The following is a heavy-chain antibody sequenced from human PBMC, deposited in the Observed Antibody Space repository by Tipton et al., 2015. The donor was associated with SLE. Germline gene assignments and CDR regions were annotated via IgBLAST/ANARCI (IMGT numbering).Heavy chain of an antibody. CDR2: INHSGST. Sequence: TLSLTCALYGGSFSDYYWSWIRQPPGKGLEWIGEINHSGSTNYNPSLKSRVTISVDTSKNQFSLKLSSVTAADTAVYYCARRGYDIPYYYYMDVWGKGTTVTVSS. CDR1: GGSFSDYY. D-gene: IGHD3-9*01. V-gene: IGHV4-34*01. CDR3: ARRGYDIPYYYYMDV. J-gene: IGHJ6*03.